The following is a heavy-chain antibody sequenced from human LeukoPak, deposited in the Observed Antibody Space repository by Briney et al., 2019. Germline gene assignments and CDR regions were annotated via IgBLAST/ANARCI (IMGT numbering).Heavy chain of an antibody. J-gene: IGHJ6*02. V-gene: IGHV3-53*01. CDR3: ARLFYNGLDV. CDR1: GFTFGDYA. CDR2: IYADGRT. Sequence: PGGSLRLSCTASGFTFGDYAMSWFRQAPGKGLEWVSIIYADGRTYYADSVKGRFTISRDSSENTLYLQMNSLRAEDTAVYYCARLFYNGLDVWGHGTMVTVSS.